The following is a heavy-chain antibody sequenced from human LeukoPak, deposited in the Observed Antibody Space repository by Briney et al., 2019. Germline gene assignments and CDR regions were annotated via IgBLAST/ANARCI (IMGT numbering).Heavy chain of an antibody. D-gene: IGHD3-10*01. CDR2: IYYSGST. CDR3: ASGAVRGVMDFDY. Sequence: PSETLSLTCTVSGGSISSGGYYWTWIRQHPGKGLEWIGYIYYSGSTYYNPSLKSRLTMSVDTSKNQFSLKLSSVTAADTGVYYCASGAVRGVMDFDYWGQGTLVSVSS. CDR1: GGSISSGGYY. V-gene: IGHV4-31*03. J-gene: IGHJ4*02.